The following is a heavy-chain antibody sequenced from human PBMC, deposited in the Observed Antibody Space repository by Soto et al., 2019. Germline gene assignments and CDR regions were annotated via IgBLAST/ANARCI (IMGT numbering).Heavy chain of an antibody. CDR1: GFTFGSYA. Sequence: VQLLESGGGLEQPGGSLRLSCAASGFTFGSYAMSWVRQAPGRGLEWVSAISGSGGSTYYADSVKGRFTISRDNSKNTLYLQMNSLGAEDTAIYYCAKARGSSTPAPGSYWGQGSLVTVSS. J-gene: IGHJ4*02. CDR2: ISGSGGST. V-gene: IGHV3-23*01. D-gene: IGHD3-16*01. CDR3: AKARGSSTPAPGSY.